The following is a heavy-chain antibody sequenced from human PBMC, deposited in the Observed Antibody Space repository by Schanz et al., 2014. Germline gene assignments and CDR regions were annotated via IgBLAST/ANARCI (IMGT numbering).Heavy chain of an antibody. CDR3: ARSLGGYGSGSXDD. CDR2: ISNDGNSQ. J-gene: IGHJ4*02. D-gene: IGHD3-10*01. CDR1: GVTFSSYS. V-gene: IGHV3-30*04. Sequence: QLVESGGGVVQPGRSLRLSCAGSGVTFSSYSMHWVRQAPGKGLEWVAVISNDGNSQYYADSVKGRFTISRDNSKNTVYLQMNSLRVEDTAIYYCARSLGGYGSGSXDDWGQGSQVTVSS.